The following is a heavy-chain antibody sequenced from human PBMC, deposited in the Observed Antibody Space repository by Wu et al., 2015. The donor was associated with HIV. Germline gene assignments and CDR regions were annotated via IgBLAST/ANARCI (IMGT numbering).Heavy chain of an antibody. V-gene: IGHV1-2*02. CDR1: GYTFTDYY. J-gene: IGHJ1*01. CDR3: ALPVATSGSVLRQ. D-gene: IGHD2-15*01. Sequence: QVQLVQSGAEVKKPGASVKVSCKASGYTFTDYYVHWVRQAPGQGLEWLGWINPNSGGTKYAQKFQGRVTMTRDTSISTAYMELSGLNSDDTATYYCALPVATSGSVLRQWGQGTWSPSPX. CDR2: INPNSGGT.